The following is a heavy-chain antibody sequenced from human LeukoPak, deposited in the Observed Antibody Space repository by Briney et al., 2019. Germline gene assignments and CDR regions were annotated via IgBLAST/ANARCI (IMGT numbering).Heavy chain of an antibody. CDR3: ARDGGSD. Sequence: GGSLRLSCAASGFTFSSYGMHWVRQAPGKGPEWVTFIRYDGSNKYYADSVKGRFTISRDNSKNTLYLQMSSLRAEDTAVYYCARDGGSDLGQGTLVTVSS. CDR1: GFTFSSYG. J-gene: IGHJ4*02. V-gene: IGHV3-30*02. CDR2: IRYDGSNK.